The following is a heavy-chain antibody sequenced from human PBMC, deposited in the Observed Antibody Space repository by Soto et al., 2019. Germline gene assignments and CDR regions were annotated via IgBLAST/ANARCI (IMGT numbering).Heavy chain of an antibody. J-gene: IGHJ5*02. CDR1: GGSISSSSYY. Sequence: QLQLQESGPGLVKPSETLSLTCTVSGGSISSSSYYWGWIRQPPGKGLEWIGSIYYSGSTYYNPSLKSRVTISVDTSKNQFSLKLSSVTAADTAVYYCARHCGGDGAAAGTAWFDPWGQGTLVTVSS. CDR2: IYYSGST. D-gene: IGHD6-13*01. CDR3: ARHCGGDGAAAGTAWFDP. V-gene: IGHV4-39*01.